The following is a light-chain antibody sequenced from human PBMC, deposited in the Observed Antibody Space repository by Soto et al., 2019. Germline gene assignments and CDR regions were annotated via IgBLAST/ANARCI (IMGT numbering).Light chain of an antibody. CDR3: QQYYSYPLT. CDR1: QGISSY. V-gene: IGKV1-8*01. J-gene: IGKJ4*01. CDR2: AAS. Sequence: AILMTQSPSSFSASPGDRVTITCRASQGISSYLAWYQQKPGKAPKLLIYAASTLQSGVPSRFSGSGSGTDFTLTISCLQSEDFATYYCQQYYSYPLTFGGGTKV.